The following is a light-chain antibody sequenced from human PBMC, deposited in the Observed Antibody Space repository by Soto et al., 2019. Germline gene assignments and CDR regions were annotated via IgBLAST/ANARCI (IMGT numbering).Light chain of an antibody. V-gene: IGLV2-14*01. CDR2: EVS. Sequence: QSALTQPASVSGSPGQSITISCTGTSSDVGGYNYVSWYQHHPGKAPKLMIYEVSNRPSGVSNRFSGSNSCNRASLTLSGVHAKDEADYYFSTYTGSSTPVLGGGTKLTFL. CDR1: SSDVGGYNY. CDR3: STYTGSSTPV. J-gene: IGLJ3*02.